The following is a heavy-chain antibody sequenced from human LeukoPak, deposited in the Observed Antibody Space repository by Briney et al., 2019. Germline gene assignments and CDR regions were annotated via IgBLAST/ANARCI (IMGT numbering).Heavy chain of an antibody. CDR1: GGSISSGGYS. Sequence: PSETLSLTCAVSGGSISSGGYSWGWIRQPPGKGLEWIGYIYYSGSTYYNPSLKSRVTISVDTSKNQFSLKLSSVTAADTAVYYCARTRNWNQKFDYWGQGILVTVSS. V-gene: IGHV4-30-4*07. D-gene: IGHD1-20*01. CDR2: IYYSGST. CDR3: ARTRNWNQKFDY. J-gene: IGHJ4*02.